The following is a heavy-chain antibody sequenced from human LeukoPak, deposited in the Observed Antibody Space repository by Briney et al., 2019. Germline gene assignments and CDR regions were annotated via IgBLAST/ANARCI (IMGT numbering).Heavy chain of an antibody. V-gene: IGHV1-18*01. CDR2: ISAYNGNT. CDR1: GYTFTSYG. J-gene: IGHJ5*02. CDR3: ARGWARSSIAACKFDP. D-gene: IGHD6-6*01. Sequence: ASVKVSCKASGYTFTSYGISWVRQAPGQGLEWMGWISAYNGNTNYAQKLQGRVTMTTDTSTSTAYMELRSLRSDDTAVYYCARGWARSSIAACKFDPWGQGTLVTVSS.